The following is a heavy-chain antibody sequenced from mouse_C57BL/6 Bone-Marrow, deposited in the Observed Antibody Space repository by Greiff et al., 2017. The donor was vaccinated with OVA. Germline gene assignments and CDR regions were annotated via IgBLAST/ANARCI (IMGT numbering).Heavy chain of an antibody. Sequence: QVQLQQSGAELMKPGASVKLSCKATGYTFTGYWIEWVKQRPGHGLEWIGEILPGSGSTNYNEKFKGKATFTADTSSNTAYMQLSSLTTEDSAIYYCARGSPITTVVATDWYFDVWGTGTTVTVSS. D-gene: IGHD1-1*01. J-gene: IGHJ1*03. V-gene: IGHV1-9*01. CDR3: ARGSPITTVVATDWYFDV. CDR1: GYTFTGYW. CDR2: ILPGSGST.